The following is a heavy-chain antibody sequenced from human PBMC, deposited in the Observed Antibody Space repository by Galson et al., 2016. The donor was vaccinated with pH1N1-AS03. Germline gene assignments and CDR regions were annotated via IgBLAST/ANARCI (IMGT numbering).Heavy chain of an antibody. CDR3: ARDRGWNYGGLDL. CDR2: IGTSSTYI. D-gene: IGHD1-7*01. CDR1: GFIFSAYP. J-gene: IGHJ5*02. Sequence: SLRLSCAASGFIFSAYPMNWVRQAPGKGLEWVSLIGTSSTYIYYADSVKGRFTIPRDNMKKSLYLQLNSLRAEDTGIYYCARDRGWNYGGLDLWGQGTLVTVSS. V-gene: IGHV3-21*01.